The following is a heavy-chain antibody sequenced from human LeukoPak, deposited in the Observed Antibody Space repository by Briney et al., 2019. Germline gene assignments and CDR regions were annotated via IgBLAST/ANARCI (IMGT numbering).Heavy chain of an antibody. V-gene: IGHV1-18*01. CDR2: ISAYNSNA. Sequence: ASVKISCKASGYTFTSYGISWVRQVPGQGLEWMGWISAYNSNANYAQKLQGRVTMTTDTSTSTAYMELKSLRSDDTAVYYCARDPHCTNGVCYLDYYYYYMDVWGKGTTVTVSS. CDR3: ARDPHCTNGVCYLDYYYYYMDV. J-gene: IGHJ6*03. CDR1: GYTFTSYG. D-gene: IGHD2-8*01.